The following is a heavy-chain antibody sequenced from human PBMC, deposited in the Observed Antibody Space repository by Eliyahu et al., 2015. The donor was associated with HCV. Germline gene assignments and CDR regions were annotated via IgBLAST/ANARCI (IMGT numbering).Heavy chain of an antibody. D-gene: IGHD3-3*01. CDR1: GGXFXSXA. Sequence: QVQLVQSGAEVKKPGSSVKVSCKASGGXFXSXAISWVRQAPGQGLEWMGGIIPIFGTANYAQKFQGRVTITADESTSTAYMELSSLRSEDTAVYYCATGRPIFGVVNQYYYGMDVWGQGTTVTVSS. CDR2: IIPIFGTA. CDR3: ATGRPIFGVVNQYYYGMDV. V-gene: IGHV1-69*01. J-gene: IGHJ6*02.